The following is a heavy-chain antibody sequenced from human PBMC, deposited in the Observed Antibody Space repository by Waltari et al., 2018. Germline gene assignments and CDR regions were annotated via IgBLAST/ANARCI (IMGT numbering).Heavy chain of an antibody. Sequence: VQLQESGPGLVKPSETLSLTCTVSGGSISSYYWSWIRPPPGKGLEWVSSISSSSSFIYDADSVKGRFTSARDNAKNSRYLQMNSLRAEDTAVYYVARVGAGRWLQTYYFDYWGQGTLVTGSS. CDR1: GGSISSYY. CDR2: ISSSSSFI. CDR3: ARVGAGRWLQTYYFDY. V-gene: IGHV3-21*01. J-gene: IGHJ4*02. D-gene: IGHD5-12*01.